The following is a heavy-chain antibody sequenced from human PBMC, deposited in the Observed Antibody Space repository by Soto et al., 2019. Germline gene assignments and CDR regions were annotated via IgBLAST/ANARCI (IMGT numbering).Heavy chain of an antibody. CDR2: IAHHGLKE. V-gene: IGHV3-30*18. Sequence: GGSLRLSCVASGFTFRDYGMHWVRQAPGKGLEWVAGIAHHGLKEHYADSVKGRFIIFRDNSKKTVYLQLNSLRGDDTAVYYCAKDWVGGSNKYYFEYWGQGXLVTVYS. J-gene: IGHJ4*02. CDR1: GFTFRDYG. CDR3: AKDWVGGSNKYYFEY. D-gene: IGHD1-26*01.